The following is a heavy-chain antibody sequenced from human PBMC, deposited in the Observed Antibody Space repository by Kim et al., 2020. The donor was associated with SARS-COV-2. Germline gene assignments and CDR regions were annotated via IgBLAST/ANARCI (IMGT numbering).Heavy chain of an antibody. V-gene: IGHV3-30*04. J-gene: IGHJ4*02. CDR3: ARDRWGHILAGFSYYLDW. CDR2: MSSAGTKK. CDR1: GFTFSSYA. D-gene: IGHD3-9*01. Sequence: GGSLRLSCAASGFTFSSYAMHWVRQAPGKGLEWVAVMSSAGTKKYYADSINGRFTISRDNSKNTLYLQMNSLRPEDTAVFYCARDRWGHILAGFSYYLDWWGQGTRVTVDS.